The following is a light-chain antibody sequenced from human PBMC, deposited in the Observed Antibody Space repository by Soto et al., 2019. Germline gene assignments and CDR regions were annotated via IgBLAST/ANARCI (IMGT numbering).Light chain of an antibody. CDR1: SGSITRNY. J-gene: IGLJ2*01. CDR3: QSYGATNVV. Sequence: NFMLTQPHSVSESPGKTVTISCAASSGSITRNYVQWYQQRPGSAPTIVIYADNQRPSGVPDRFSGSIDSSSNSASLSISGLRTEDEADYYCQSYGATNVVFGGGTKQTVL. V-gene: IGLV6-57*02. CDR2: ADN.